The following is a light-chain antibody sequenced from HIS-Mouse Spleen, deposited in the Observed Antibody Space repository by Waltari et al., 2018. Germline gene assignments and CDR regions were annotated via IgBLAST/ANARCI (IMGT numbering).Light chain of an antibody. Sequence: DIQMTQSPSTLSASVGDRVTITCRASQSISSWLDWYQQKPGKAPKRLIYKASSLESGVPSRFSGSGSGTEFTLTISSLQPDDFATYYCQQYNSYLTFGPGTKVDIK. CDR2: KAS. CDR3: QQYNSYLT. J-gene: IGKJ3*01. CDR1: QSISSW. V-gene: IGKV1-5*03.